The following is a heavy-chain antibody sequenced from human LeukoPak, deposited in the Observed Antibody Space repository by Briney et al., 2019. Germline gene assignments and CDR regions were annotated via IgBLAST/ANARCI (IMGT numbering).Heavy chain of an antibody. V-gene: IGHV4-38-2*02. CDR1: GYSISSGYY. J-gene: IGHJ4*02. CDR2: IYHSGST. CDR3: ARDYGGTYRLDY. D-gene: IGHD1-26*01. Sequence: SETLSLTCTVSGYSISSGYYWGWIRQPPGKGLEWIGSIYHSGSTYYNPSLKSRVTISVDTSKNQFSLKLSSVTAADTALYYCARDYGGTYRLDYWGQGTLVTVSS.